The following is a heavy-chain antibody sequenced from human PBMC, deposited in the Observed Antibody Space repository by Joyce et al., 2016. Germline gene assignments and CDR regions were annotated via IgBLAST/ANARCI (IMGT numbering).Heavy chain of an antibody. CDR1: GGSITSGDYH. D-gene: IGHD3-22*01. Sequence: QVQLQESGPGLVKPSQTLSLTCSVSGGSITSGDYHWSWVRQPPGEGLEWIGYIHHSGNTYDNPSVKGRITRSMDTSKNQFSLALSSVTAADTAVYFCARSEVVTIIGPTAPFDYWGQGTLVTVSS. V-gene: IGHV4-30-4*01. J-gene: IGHJ4*02. CDR3: ARSEVVTIIGPTAPFDY. CDR2: IHHSGNT.